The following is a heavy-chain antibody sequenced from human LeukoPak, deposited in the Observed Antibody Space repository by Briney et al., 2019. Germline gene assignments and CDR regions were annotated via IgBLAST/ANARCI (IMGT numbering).Heavy chain of an antibody. J-gene: IGHJ5*02. D-gene: IGHD1-26*01. CDR2: MDKETNLYAT. CDR1: GITFIAAV. Sequence: PGGSLRRSGAGTGITFIAAVIDSVRQSSGKGLEWIGHMDKETNLYATALAASVKGRFTVSRDDSKNTAYLHMNSLKTEDTALYYCTRDSGTYNWFDPWGQGTLVTVSS. CDR3: TRDSGTYNWFDP. V-gene: IGHV3-73*01.